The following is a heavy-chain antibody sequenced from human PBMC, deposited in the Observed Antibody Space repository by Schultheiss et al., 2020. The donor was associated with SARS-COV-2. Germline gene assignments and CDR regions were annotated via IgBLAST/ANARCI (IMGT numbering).Heavy chain of an antibody. J-gene: IGHJ6*02. CDR1: GFTFSSYW. CDR3: ARGNDILTGGGMDV. CDR2: INSDGSST. D-gene: IGHD3-9*01. V-gene: IGHV3-74*01. Sequence: GGSLRLSCAASGFTFSSYWMHWVRQAPGKGLVWVSRINSDGSSTSYADSVKGRFTISRDNAKNSLYLQMNSLRAENTAVYYCARGNDILTGGGMDVWGQGTTVTVSS.